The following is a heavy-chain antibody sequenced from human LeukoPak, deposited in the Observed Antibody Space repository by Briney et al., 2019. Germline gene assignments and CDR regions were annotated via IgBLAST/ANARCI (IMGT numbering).Heavy chain of an antibody. J-gene: IGHJ4*02. V-gene: IGHV3-21*01. Sequence: GGSLRLSCAASGFTFSSYSMNWVRQAPGKGLEWVSSISSSSSYIYYADSVKGRFTISRDNAKNSLYLKMNSLRAEDTAVYYCARVSHGLLDYWGQGTLVTVSS. D-gene: IGHD2/OR15-2a*01. CDR1: GFTFSSYS. CDR3: ARVSHGLLDY. CDR2: ISSSSSYI.